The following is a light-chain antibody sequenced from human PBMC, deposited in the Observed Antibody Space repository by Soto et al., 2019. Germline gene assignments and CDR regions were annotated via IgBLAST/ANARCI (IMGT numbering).Light chain of an antibody. Sequence: DLVMTQSPLSLPVTPGEPASISCRSSQSLLHSNGFNYLDWYLQKPGQSPRLLIYLGSNRASGVPDRFSGSGSGTHFTLKISRVETEDVGVYYCMQALQTSITFGQGTRLEIK. CDR1: QSLLHSNGFNY. CDR2: LGS. V-gene: IGKV2-28*01. J-gene: IGKJ5*01. CDR3: MQALQTSIT.